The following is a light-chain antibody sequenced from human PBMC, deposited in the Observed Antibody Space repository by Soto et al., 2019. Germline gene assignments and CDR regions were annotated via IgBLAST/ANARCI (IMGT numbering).Light chain of an antibody. Sequence: DIQMTQSPSSLSASIGDRVTITCRASQYISSWLAWYQQKPGQAPKLLMFDTFSLESGVPSRFSGSRSGTEFTLTISSLQPDDYATYYCQQYNSYSPLTFGGGTKLEIK. CDR3: QQYNSYSPLT. V-gene: IGKV1-5*01. J-gene: IGKJ4*01. CDR2: DTF. CDR1: QYISSW.